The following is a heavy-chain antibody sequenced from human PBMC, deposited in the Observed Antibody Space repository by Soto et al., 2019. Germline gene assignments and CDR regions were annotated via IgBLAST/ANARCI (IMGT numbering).Heavy chain of an antibody. CDR2: ISYDGSNK. J-gene: IGHJ6*02. CDR3: ARDFAAGYCNGGSCYPYGMDV. V-gene: IGHV3-30-3*01. Sequence: LRLSCAASGFTFFSYAMHWVRQAPGKGLEWVAVISYDGSNKYYADSVKGRFTISRDNSRNTLNLQMNSLRTEDTAVYYCARDFAAGYCNGGSCYPYGMDVWGQGTTVTVSS. CDR1: GFTFFSYA. D-gene: IGHD2-15*01.